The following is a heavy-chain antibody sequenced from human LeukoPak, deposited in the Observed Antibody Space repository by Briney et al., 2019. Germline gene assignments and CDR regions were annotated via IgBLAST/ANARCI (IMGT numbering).Heavy chain of an antibody. V-gene: IGHV3-30*02. CDR2: IRYDGSNK. CDR3: ANPMFEYSSSSRALGAFDI. D-gene: IGHD6-6*01. CDR1: GFTFSSYG. Sequence: GGSLRLSCAASGFTFSSYGMHWVRQPPGKGLECVAFIRYDGSNKYYADSVKGRFTISRDNSKNTLYLQMNSLRAEDTAVYYCANPMFEYSSSSRALGAFDIWGQGTMVTVSS. J-gene: IGHJ3*02.